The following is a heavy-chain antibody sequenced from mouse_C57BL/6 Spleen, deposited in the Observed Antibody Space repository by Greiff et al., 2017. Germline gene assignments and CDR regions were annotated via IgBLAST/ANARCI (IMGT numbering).Heavy chain of an antibody. J-gene: IGHJ4*01. Sequence: EVNVVESGGGLVQPGGSLKLSCAASGFTFSDYYMYWVRQTPEKRLEWVAYISNGGGSTYYPDTVKGRFTISRDNAKNTLYLQMSRLKSEDTAMYYCARPDGYYVDYYAMDYWGQRTSVTVSS. D-gene: IGHD2-3*01. CDR3: ARPDGYYVDYYAMDY. V-gene: IGHV5-12*01. CDR2: ISNGGGST. CDR1: GFTFSDYY.